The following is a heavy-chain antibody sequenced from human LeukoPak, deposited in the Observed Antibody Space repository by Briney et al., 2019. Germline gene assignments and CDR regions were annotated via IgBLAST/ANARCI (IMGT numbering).Heavy chain of an antibody. CDR1: GFTYSISA. Sequence: GGSLRLSCAASGFTYSISAMSWVRQAPGKGLEWVSHITGSGNNIYYADSVKGRFTISRDNSKNTLFLQMNSLRAEDTAVFYCAKADGSGNYYNVFDSWGQGTLVTVSS. J-gene: IGHJ4*02. D-gene: IGHD3-10*01. CDR3: AKADGSGNYYNVFDS. CDR2: ITGSGNNI. V-gene: IGHV3-23*01.